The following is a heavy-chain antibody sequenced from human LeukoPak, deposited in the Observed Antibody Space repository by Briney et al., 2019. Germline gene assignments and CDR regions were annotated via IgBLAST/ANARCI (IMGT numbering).Heavy chain of an antibody. J-gene: IGHJ5*02. CDR3: GSVGLWFGEFGRWFDP. V-gene: IGHV1-3*03. D-gene: IGHD3-10*01. Sequence: RASVKVSCKASGYDFTKYAVQWVRQPPGQRLEWMGWIDAGNGRTKYSQDFQGRVTITRDTSARISYMELSSLRSDEMAVYYCGSVGLWFGEFGRWFDPWGQGTLVTVSS. CDR1: GYDFTKYA. CDR2: IDAGNGRT.